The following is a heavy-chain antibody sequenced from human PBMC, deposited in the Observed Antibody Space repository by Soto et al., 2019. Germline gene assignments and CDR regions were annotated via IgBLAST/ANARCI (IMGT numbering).Heavy chain of an antibody. CDR1: VFIFSSYA. J-gene: IGHJ6*02. CDR2: ISGSGGST. CDR3: AKVSTTGVDGIDV. V-gene: IGHV3-23*01. D-gene: IGHD4-17*01. Sequence: GGSLGLSCSASVFIFSSYAMSWVRQAPGKGLEWVSAISGSGGSTYYADSVKGRFTISRDNSKNTLYLQMNSLRAEDTAVYYCAKVSTTGVDGIDVWGQGTTGTV.